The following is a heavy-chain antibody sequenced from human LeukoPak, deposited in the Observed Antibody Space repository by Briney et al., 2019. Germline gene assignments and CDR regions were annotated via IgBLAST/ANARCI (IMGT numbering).Heavy chain of an antibody. D-gene: IGHD1-7*01. J-gene: IGHJ4*02. Sequence: SQTLSLTCTVSGGSTSNYYWSWIRQSAGKGLEWIGSIYYSGSTYYNPSLKSRVTISVDTSKNQFSLKLSSVTAADTAVYYCARWENYHFDYWGQGTLVTVSS. CDR3: ARWENYHFDY. V-gene: IGHV4-59*05. CDR2: IYYSGST. CDR1: GGSTSNYY.